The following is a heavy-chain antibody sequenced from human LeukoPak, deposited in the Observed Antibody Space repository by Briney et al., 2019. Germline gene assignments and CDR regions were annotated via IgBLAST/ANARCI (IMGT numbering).Heavy chain of an antibody. D-gene: IGHD3-16*02. V-gene: IGHV1-3*01. CDR2: INAGNGNT. CDR3: ARDYDYLWGSYRANHNYFDY. J-gene: IGHJ4*02. Sequence: ASVKVSCKASGYTFTSYAMHWVRQAPGQRLEWMGWINAGNGNTKYSQKFQSRVTITRDTSASTAYMELSSLTSEDTAVYYCARDYDYLWGSYRANHNYFDYWGQGTLVTVSS. CDR1: GYTFTSYA.